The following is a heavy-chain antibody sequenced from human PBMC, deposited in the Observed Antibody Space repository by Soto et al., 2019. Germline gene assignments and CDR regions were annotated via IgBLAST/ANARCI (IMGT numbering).Heavy chain of an antibody. Sequence: GGSLRLSCAASGFTFSDHYMDWVRQAPGKGLEWVGRTRNKANSYTTEYAASVKGRFTISRDDSKNSLYLQMNSLKTEDTAMYYCAREGVIVATRTYYYYGMDVWGQGTTVTVSS. CDR1: GFTFSDHY. D-gene: IGHD5-12*01. CDR3: AREGVIVATRTYYYYGMDV. J-gene: IGHJ6*02. CDR2: TRNKANSYTT. V-gene: IGHV3-72*01.